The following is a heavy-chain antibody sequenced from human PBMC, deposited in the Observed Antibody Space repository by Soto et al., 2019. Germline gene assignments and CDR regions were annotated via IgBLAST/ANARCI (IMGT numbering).Heavy chain of an antibody. CDR1: GFTVSSNY. J-gene: IGHJ4*02. CDR2: IYSGGST. Sequence: GGSLRLSCAASGFTVSSNYMSWVRQAPGKGLEWVSVIYSGGSTYYADSVKGRITISRDNSKNTLYLQMNSLRAEDTAVYYCARDPSDIVATITVDYWGQGTLVTVSS. V-gene: IGHV3-53*05. D-gene: IGHD5-12*01. CDR3: ARDPSDIVATITVDY.